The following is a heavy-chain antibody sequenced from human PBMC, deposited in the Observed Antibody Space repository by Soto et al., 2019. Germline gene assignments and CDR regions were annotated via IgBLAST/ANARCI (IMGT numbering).Heavy chain of an antibody. CDR3: AKDNSSRWMVTGYDY. V-gene: IGHV3-23*01. Sequence: GGSLRLSCAASGFTFSSYAMSWVRQAPGKGLEWVSVISGSGGSTYYADSVKGRFTISRDNSKNTLYLQMNSLRAEDTAVYYCAKDNSSRWMVTGYDYWGQGTLVTVSS. D-gene: IGHD6-19*01. J-gene: IGHJ4*02. CDR1: GFTFSSYA. CDR2: ISGSGGST.